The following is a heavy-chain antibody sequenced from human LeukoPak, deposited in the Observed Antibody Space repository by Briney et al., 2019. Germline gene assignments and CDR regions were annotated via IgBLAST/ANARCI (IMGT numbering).Heavy chain of an antibody. D-gene: IGHD1-1*01. Sequence: PSETLSLTCAVSGGSISSNNWWGWVRQPPGKGLEWIGEIYHSGSPNYNPSLRSRVTISVDKSRNHFSLNLSSVTAADTAVYYCARVNINNWHSCDYWGQGTLVTVSS. CDR1: GGSISSNNW. V-gene: IGHV4-4*02. J-gene: IGHJ4*02. CDR3: ARVNINNWHSCDY. CDR2: IYHSGSP.